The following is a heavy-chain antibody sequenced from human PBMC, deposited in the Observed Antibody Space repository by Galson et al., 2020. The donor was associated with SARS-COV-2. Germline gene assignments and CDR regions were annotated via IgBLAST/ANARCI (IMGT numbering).Heavy chain of an antibody. CDR2: IYPGDSDT. V-gene: IGHV5-51*01. CDR3: ARGERSDAFDI. CDR1: GYSFTSYW. J-gene: IGHJ3*02. Sequence: GESLKISCQGSGYSFTSYWIGWVRQMPGKGLEWMGIIYPGDSDTRYSPSFQGQVTISVDKSISTAYLHWSSLKASDTAMYYCARGERSDAFDIWGQGTMVTVSS.